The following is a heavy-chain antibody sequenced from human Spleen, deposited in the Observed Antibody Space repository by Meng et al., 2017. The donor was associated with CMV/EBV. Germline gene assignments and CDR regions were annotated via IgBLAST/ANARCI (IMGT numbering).Heavy chain of an antibody. J-gene: IGHJ4*02. Sequence: GSLRLSCTVSGYSISSGYYWGWIRQPPGKGLEWIGSIYHSGSTYYNPSLKSRVTISVDTSKNQFSRKLSSVTAADTAVYYCARGRIAARPGHWGQGTLVTVSS. D-gene: IGHD6-6*01. CDR3: ARGRIAARPGH. CDR1: GYSISSGYY. CDR2: IYHSGST. V-gene: IGHV4-38-2*02.